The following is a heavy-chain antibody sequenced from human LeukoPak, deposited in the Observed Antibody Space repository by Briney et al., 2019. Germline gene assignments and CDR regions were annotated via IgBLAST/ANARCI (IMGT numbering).Heavy chain of an antibody. CDR3: ARSFSSGWSDY. J-gene: IGHJ4*02. CDR1: GFSVSNNY. Sequence: TGGSLRLSCAASGFSVSNNYMTWVRQAPGKGLEWVSVIYSGGDAYYAGSVKGRFTISRDNSKNTLHLEMNNLRVEDTAVYYCARSFSSGWSDYWGQGTLVAVAS. V-gene: IGHV3-53*01. D-gene: IGHD6-19*01. CDR2: IYSGGDA.